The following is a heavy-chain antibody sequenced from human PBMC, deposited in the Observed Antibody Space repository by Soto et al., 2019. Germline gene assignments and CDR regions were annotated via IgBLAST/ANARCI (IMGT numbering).Heavy chain of an antibody. J-gene: IGHJ6*02. D-gene: IGHD1-26*01. CDR1: GYTFTSYA. CDR3: AKDPPWTVGPLDMDV. CDR2: ISAYNGNT. V-gene: IGHV1-18*04. Sequence: GASVKVSCKASGYTFTSYAISWVRQAPGQGLEWMGWISAYNGNTNYAQKLQGRVTMTTDISTSTAYMALRIMRSDDTAVYYCAKDPPWTVGPLDMDVWGQGTTVTVSS.